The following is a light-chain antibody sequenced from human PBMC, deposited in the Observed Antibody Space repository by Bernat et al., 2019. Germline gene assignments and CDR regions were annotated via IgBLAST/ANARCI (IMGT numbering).Light chain of an antibody. CDR1: QDISNY. CDR3: QKYNFAPRA. V-gene: IGKV1-27*01. CDR2: DAT. Sequence: DIQMIQSPSSLSASVGDRVTITCRASQDISNYLAWYQQKPGEVPKLLIYDATTLQSGVPSRFSGSGSGTEFTLTISSLKPEDVATYYCQKYNFAPRAFGQGTKLDLK. J-gene: IGKJ2*01.